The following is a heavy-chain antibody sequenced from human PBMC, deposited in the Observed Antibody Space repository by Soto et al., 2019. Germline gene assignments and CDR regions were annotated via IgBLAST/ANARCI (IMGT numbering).Heavy chain of an antibody. J-gene: IGHJ4*02. D-gene: IGHD3-10*01. V-gene: IGHV1-69*02. CDR3: ATNLDYYCSGSVGD. Sequence: QVQLVQSGAEVKKPGSSVKVSCKASGGTFSSYTISWVRQAPGQGLEWMGRIIPILGIANYAQKFQGRVTITADKSTSTAYMELSSLRSEDTAVYYCATNLDYYCSGSVGDWGQGTLVTVSS. CDR1: GGTFSSYT. CDR2: IIPILGIA.